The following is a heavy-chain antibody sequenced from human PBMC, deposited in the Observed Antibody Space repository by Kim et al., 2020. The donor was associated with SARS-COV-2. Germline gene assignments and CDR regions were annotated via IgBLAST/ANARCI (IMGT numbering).Heavy chain of an antibody. CDR2: GSSI. CDR3: VREPNY. Sequence: GSSIKHADSLSGRFPISRDNAKKSLSLQMNSLTPEDTAVYYCVREPNYWGQGTLVTVSS. V-gene: IGHV3-11*01. J-gene: IGHJ4*02.